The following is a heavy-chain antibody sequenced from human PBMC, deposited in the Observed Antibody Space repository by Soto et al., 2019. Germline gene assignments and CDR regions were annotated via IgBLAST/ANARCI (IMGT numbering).Heavy chain of an antibody. CDR1: GYTFIDYF. CDR2: INPNSGGT. CDR3: ARAHYYDSRAYYFFPX. V-gene: IGHV1-2*07. J-gene: IGHJ4*02. D-gene: IGHD3-22*01. Sequence: ASLKVSCNASGYTFIDYFMHWVRQAPGQGLEWMGFINPNSGGTNYADKFQGRVTMTRDTSISTAYMELSGLRSDDTAVYYCARAHYYDSRAYYFFPXWGQGTLVTVSX.